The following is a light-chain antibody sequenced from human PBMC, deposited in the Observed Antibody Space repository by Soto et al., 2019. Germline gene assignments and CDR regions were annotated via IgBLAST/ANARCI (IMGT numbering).Light chain of an antibody. J-gene: IGKJ2*01. CDR3: QQYNTYPYT. Sequence: IQLTQSPSSMSTSVADSVTITCRASQGISSFLAWYQQKPGKAPKLLIYAASTLQSGVPSRFSGSGSGTDFTLTISSLQTDDFAAYYCQQYNTYPYTFGQGTKLV. V-gene: IGKV1-9*01. CDR1: QGISSF. CDR2: AAS.